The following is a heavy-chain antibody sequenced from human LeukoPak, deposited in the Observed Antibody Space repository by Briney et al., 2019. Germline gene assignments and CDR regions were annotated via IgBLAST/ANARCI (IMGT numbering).Heavy chain of an antibody. CDR3: ARRGLVPAFDI. CDR1: GFTFSSYW. CDR2: INGDGSST. Sequence: GGSLRLSCAASGFTFSSYWMHWVRQAPGKGLVWVSRINGDGSSTTYADAVKGRFTISRDNAKNTLYLQMSSLRAEDTAVYYCARRGLVPAFDIWGQGTMVTVAS. J-gene: IGHJ3*02. D-gene: IGHD2-2*01. V-gene: IGHV3-74*01.